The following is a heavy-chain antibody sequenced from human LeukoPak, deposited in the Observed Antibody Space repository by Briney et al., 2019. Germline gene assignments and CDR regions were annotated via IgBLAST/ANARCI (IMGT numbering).Heavy chain of an antibody. CDR1: GDTVSTSSAV. Sequence: SQSLSLTRAISGDTVSTSSAVWNWIRQSPSRGLEWLGRTYYRSRWYSEYAVSVKGRIDISPDTSKNQISLQLNSVTPDDTAVYYCATRLSGTLYTFDIWGQGTVVTVSS. J-gene: IGHJ3*02. CDR3: ATRLSGTLYTFDI. V-gene: IGHV6-1*01. CDR2: TYYRSRWYS. D-gene: IGHD1-26*01.